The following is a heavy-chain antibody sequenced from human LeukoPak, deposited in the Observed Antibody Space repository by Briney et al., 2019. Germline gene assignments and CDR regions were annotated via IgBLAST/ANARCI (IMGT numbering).Heavy chain of an antibody. Sequence: PGGSLRLSCAASGFTFSSYAMSWVRQAPGKGLEWVSAISGSGGSTYYADSVKGRFTISRDNSKNTLYLQMNSLRAEDTAVYYCAKDRGFYSRSAIPRVDYWGQGTLVTVSS. V-gene: IGHV3-23*01. CDR3: AKDRGFYSRSAIPRVDY. D-gene: IGHD3-10*01. CDR1: GFTFSSYA. J-gene: IGHJ4*02. CDR2: ISGSGGST.